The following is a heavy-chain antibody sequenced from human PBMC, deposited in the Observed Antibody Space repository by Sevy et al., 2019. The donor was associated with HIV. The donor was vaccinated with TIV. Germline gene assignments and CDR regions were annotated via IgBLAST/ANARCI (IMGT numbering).Heavy chain of an antibody. CDR2: IYSGGTT. CDR3: ARGRKTTEEWLEELDYYYGLDV. D-gene: IGHD2-8*01. CDR1: GFTVSSNY. Sequence: GGSLRLSCAASGFTVSSNYMSWVRQAPGKGLEWVSVIYSGGTTYYADSVKGRFTISRDSPKNTLYLQMNSLRDEDTAIYDCARGRKTTEEWLEELDYYYGLDVWGQGTTVTVSS. J-gene: IGHJ6*02. V-gene: IGHV3-53*01.